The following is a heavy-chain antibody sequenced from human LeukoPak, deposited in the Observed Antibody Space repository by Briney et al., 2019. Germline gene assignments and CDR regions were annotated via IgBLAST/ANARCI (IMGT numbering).Heavy chain of an antibody. CDR1: GFTFSRYS. CDR3: ARAWADYDSSGYYQSYYFDY. D-gene: IGHD3-22*01. J-gene: IGHJ4*02. V-gene: IGHV3-21*01. Sequence: GGSLRLSCAASGFTFSRYSMNWVRQAPGKGLEWVSSISSSSSYIYYADSVKGRFTISRDNAKNSLYLQMNSLRAEDTAVYYCARAWADYDSSGYYQSYYFDYWGQGTLVTVSS. CDR2: ISSSSSYI.